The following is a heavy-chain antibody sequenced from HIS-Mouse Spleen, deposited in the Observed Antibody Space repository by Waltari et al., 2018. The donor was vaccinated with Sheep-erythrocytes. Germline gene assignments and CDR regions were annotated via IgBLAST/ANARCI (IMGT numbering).Heavy chain of an antibody. J-gene: IGHJ6*02. CDR3: AMIYYYYGMDV. V-gene: IGHV4-34*01. CDR2: INHSGST. D-gene: IGHD3-22*01. CDR1: GGSFSGYY. Sequence: QVQLQQWGAGLLKPSETLSLTCAVYGGSFSGYYWSWIRQPPGKGLEWIGEINHSGSTNSNPSLKSRVTISVDTSKNQFSLKLSSVTAADTAVYYCAMIYYYYGMDVWGQGTTVTVSS.